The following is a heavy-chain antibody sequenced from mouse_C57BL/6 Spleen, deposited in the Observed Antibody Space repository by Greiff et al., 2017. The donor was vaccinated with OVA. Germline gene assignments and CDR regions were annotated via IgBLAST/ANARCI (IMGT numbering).Heavy chain of an antibody. CDR3: ARGEGDGYYWYFDV. D-gene: IGHD2-3*01. Sequence: QVQLKQSGAELVRPGTSVKVSCKASGYAFTNYLIEWVQQRPGQGLAWIGVINPGSGGTNYNEKFKGKATLTADKSSSTAYMQLSSLTSEDSAVYFCARGEGDGYYWYFDVWGTGTTVTVSS. V-gene: IGHV1-54*01. CDR2: INPGSGGT. J-gene: IGHJ1*03. CDR1: GYAFTNYL.